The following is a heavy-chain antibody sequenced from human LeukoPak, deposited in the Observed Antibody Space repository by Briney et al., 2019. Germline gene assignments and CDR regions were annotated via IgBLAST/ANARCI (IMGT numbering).Heavy chain of an antibody. V-gene: IGHV3-23*01. CDR1: GFTFSSYA. CDR2: ISGSGGST. J-gene: IGHJ6*02. CDR3: ARDHYYDISGMDV. D-gene: IGHD3-22*01. Sequence: PGGSLRLSCAASGFTFSSYAMSWVRQAPGKGLEWVSAISGSGGSTYYADSVKGRFTISRDNSKNTLYLQMNSLRAEDTAVYYCARDHYYDISGMDVWGQGTTVTVSS.